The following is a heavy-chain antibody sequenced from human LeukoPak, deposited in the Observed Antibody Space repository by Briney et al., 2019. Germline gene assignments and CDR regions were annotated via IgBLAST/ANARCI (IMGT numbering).Heavy chain of an antibody. Sequence: SQTLSLTCAVSGGSISSGGYSWSWIRQPPGKGLEWIGYIYYSGSTYYNPSLKSRVTISVDTSKNQFSLKLSSVTAADTAVYYCASAGAGGFDPWGQGTLVTVSS. V-gene: IGHV4-30-2*05. D-gene: IGHD4/OR15-4a*01. J-gene: IGHJ5*02. CDR3: ASAGAGGFDP. CDR1: GGSISSGGYS. CDR2: IYYSGST.